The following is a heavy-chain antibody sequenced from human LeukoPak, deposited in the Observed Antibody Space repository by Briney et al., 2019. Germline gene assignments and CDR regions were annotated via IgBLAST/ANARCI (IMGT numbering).Heavy chain of an antibody. CDR2: ISGSGDNT. J-gene: IGHJ6*01. CDR1: GFTFSGFA. Sequence: GGYLRRSCAASGFTFSGFAMSRVRRTPGKGLEWISGISGSGDNTLYADSVKGRFTISRDNSKNTLYLEMNSLRAEDTAIYCCAKMKGHPLPKYYMDVWGQGTTVTVSS. CDR3: AKMKGHPLPKYYMDV. V-gene: IGHV3-23*01. D-gene: IGHD1-26*01.